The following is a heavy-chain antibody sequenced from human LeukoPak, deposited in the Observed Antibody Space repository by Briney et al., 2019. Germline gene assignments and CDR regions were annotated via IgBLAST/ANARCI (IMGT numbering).Heavy chain of an antibody. V-gene: IGHV3-74*01. CDR3: ARDSSGGYRAYYMDV. Sequence: GGSLRLSCAASGFTFSSYWMHWVRQAPGKGLVWVSRINSDGSSTSYADSVKGRFTISRDNAKNTLYLQMNSLRAEDTAVYYCARDSSGGYRAYYMDVWGKGTTVTVSS. D-gene: IGHD1-26*01. J-gene: IGHJ6*03. CDR2: INSDGSST. CDR1: GFTFSSYW.